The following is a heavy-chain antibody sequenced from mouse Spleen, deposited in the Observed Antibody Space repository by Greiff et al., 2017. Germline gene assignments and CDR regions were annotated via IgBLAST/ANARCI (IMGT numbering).Heavy chain of an antibody. CDR3: ARVALSTADWYFDV. V-gene: IGHV14-3*01. D-gene: IGHD5-1*01. J-gene: IGHJ1*01. CDR1: GFNIKNSY. Sequence: VQLKESVAELVRPGASVKLSCTASGFNIKNSYMHWVKQRPEQGLEWIGRIDPANGNTKYAPKFQGKATITADTSSNTAYLQLSSLTSEDTAIYYWARVALSTADWYFDVWGAGTTVTVSS. CDR2: IDPANGNT.